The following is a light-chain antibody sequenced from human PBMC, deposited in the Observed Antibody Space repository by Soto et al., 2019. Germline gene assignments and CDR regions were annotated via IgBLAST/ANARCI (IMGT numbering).Light chain of an antibody. CDR1: ESVSKY. Sequence: DIQMTQSPTSLAASVGDRVTITCRASESVSKYVNWYQQKPGKAPNLLIYAASSLHIGVPSRFSGSGSGTDFTLTINSLQPEDFATYYCQQSYSAPQYTFGQGTKLEIK. V-gene: IGKV1-39*01. J-gene: IGKJ2*01. CDR2: AAS. CDR3: QQSYSAPQYT.